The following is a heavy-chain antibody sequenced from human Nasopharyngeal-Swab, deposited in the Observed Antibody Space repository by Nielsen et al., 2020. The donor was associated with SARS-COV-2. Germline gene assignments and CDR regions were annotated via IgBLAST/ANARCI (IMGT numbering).Heavy chain of an antibody. CDR3: ARGIRYDFWSGYSFYYYYGMDV. CDR2: INWNGGST. J-gene: IGHJ6*02. Sequence: GGSLRLSCAASGFTFDDYGMSWVRQAPGKGLEWVSGINWNGGSTGYADSVKGRFTISRDNAKNSLYLQMNSLRAEDTALYHCARGIRYDFWSGYSFYYYYGMDVWGQGTTVTVSS. D-gene: IGHD3-3*01. V-gene: IGHV3-20*01. CDR1: GFTFDDYG.